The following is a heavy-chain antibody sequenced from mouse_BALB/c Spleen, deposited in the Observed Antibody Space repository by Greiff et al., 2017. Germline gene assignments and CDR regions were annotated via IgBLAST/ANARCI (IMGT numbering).Heavy chain of an antibody. Sequence: EVHLVESGGGLVQPGGSLRLSCATSGFTFTDYYMSWVRQPPVKALEWLGFIRNKANGYTTEYSASVKGRFTISRDNSQSILYLQMNTLRAEDSATYYCARDKGNWAWFAYWGQGTLVTVSA. V-gene: IGHV7-3*02. CDR1: GFTFTDYY. D-gene: IGHD4-1*02. J-gene: IGHJ3*01. CDR3: ARDKGNWAWFAY. CDR2: IRNKANGYTT.